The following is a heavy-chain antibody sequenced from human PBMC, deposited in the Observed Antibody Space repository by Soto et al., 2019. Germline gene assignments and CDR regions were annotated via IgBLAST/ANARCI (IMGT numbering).Heavy chain of an antibody. J-gene: IGHJ6*02. D-gene: IGHD1-26*01. CDR1: GGSISSGGYY. CDR3: ARGSGSYSYYYYGMDV. CDR2: IYYSGST. V-gene: IGHV4-30-4*02. Sequence: SETLSLTCTVSGGSISSGGYYWHWIRQPPGKGLEWIGYIYYSGSTYYNPYLKSRVTISVDTSKNQFSLKLSSVTAADTAVYYCARGSGSYSYYYYGMDVWGQGTTVTVSS.